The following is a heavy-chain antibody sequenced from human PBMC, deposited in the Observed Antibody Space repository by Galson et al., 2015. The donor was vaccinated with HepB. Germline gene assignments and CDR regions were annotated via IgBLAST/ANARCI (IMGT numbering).Heavy chain of an antibody. CDR2: IVVGSGNT. CDR3: AADLIGPGGMDV. V-gene: IGHV1-58*01. CDR1: GFTFTSSA. Sequence: QSGAEVKKPGESLKVSCKASGFTFTSSAVQWVRQARGQRLEWIGWIVVGSGNTNYAQKFQERVTITRDMSTSTAYMELSSLRSEDTAVYYCAADLIGPGGMDVWGQGTTVTVSS. J-gene: IGHJ6*02. D-gene: IGHD3-22*01.